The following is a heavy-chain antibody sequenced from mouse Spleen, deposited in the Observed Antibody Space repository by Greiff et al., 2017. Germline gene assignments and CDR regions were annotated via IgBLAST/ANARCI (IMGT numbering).Heavy chain of an antibody. D-gene: IGHD2-14*01. CDR2: IDPENGDT. CDR3: TFLYYRYDVDY. CDR1: GFNIKDDY. Sequence: VQLKQSGAELVRPGASVKLSCTASGFNIKDDYMHWVKQRPEQGLEWIGWIDPENGDTEYASKFQGKATITADTSSNTAYLQLSSLTSEDTAVYYCTFLYYRYDVDYWGQGTTLTVSS. V-gene: IGHV14-4*01. J-gene: IGHJ2*01.